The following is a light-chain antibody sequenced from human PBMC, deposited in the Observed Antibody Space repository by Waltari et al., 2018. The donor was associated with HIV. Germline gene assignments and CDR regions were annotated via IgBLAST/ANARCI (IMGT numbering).Light chain of an antibody. J-gene: IGKJ4*01. Sequence: AIRMTQSPSSFSASTGDSVTITCRASQSLRSYLAWYQQKPGKAPKLLIYTASTLQSGVPSRFSGSGSGTDFTLTISGLQPEDSATYYCQQYNNYPLTFGGGTKVEIK. V-gene: IGKV1-8*01. CDR1: QSLRSY. CDR2: TAS. CDR3: QQYNNYPLT.